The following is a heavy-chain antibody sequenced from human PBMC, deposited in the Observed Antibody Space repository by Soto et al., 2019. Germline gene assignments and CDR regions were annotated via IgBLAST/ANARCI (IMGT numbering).Heavy chain of an antibody. D-gene: IGHD6-13*01. CDR2: IYHSGST. CDR1: GGSISSSNW. V-gene: IGHV4-4*02. Sequence: PSETLSLTCAVSGGSISSSNWWSWVRQPPGKGLEWIGEIYHSGSTNYNPSLKSRVTISVDKSKNQFSLKLSSVTAADTAVYYCARVPSFGSSSLTFYYYYGMDVWGQGTMVTVSS. J-gene: IGHJ6*02. CDR3: ARVPSFGSSSLTFYYYYGMDV.